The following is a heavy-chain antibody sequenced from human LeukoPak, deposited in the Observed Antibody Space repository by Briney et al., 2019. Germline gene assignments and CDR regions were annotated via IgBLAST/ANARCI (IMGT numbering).Heavy chain of an antibody. CDR3: TMSDRYRGRPFDY. CDR2: FDPEDEKA. Sequence: GASVKVSCKVSGHTLTEACIHWVRQAPGKGLAWMGSFDPEDEKAVISRDFQGRSTMTEDAATDTAYMDLSSLGSQDASFYYCTMSDRYRGRPFDYWGQGTLVTVSS. V-gene: IGHV1-24*01. J-gene: IGHJ4*02. CDR1: GHTLTEAC. D-gene: IGHD4-11*01.